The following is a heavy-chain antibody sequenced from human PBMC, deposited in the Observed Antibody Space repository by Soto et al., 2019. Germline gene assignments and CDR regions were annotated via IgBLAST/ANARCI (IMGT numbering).Heavy chain of an antibody. CDR2: INHSGST. J-gene: IGHJ6*02. CDR1: GGSISSYY. Sequence: SETLSLTCTVSGGSISSYYWSWIRQPPGKGLEWIGEINHSGSTNYNPSLKSRVTISVDTSKNQFSLKLSSVTAADTAVYYCARLKRAVARIYYYYGMDVWGHGTTVTVSS. V-gene: IGHV4-34*01. CDR3: ARLKRAVARIYYYYGMDV. D-gene: IGHD6-19*01.